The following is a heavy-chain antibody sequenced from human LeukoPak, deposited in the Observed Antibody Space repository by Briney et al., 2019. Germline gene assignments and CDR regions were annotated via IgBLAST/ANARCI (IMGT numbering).Heavy chain of an antibody. J-gene: IGHJ4*02. CDR3: ARDLGEYSYGYYFDY. CDR1: GYTFTSYG. D-gene: IGHD5-18*01. V-gene: IGHV1-18*01. Sequence: GASVKVSCKASGYTFTSYGISWVRQAPGQGLEWMGWISAYNGNTSYAQKLQGRVTMTTDTSTSTAYMELRSLRSDDTAVYYCARDLGEYSYGYYFDYWGQGTLVTVSS. CDR2: ISAYNGNT.